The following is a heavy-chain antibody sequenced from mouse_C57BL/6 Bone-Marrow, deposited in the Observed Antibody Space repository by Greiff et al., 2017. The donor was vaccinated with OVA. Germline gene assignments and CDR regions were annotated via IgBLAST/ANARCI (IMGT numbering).Heavy chain of an antibody. CDR2: IHPNSGST. J-gene: IGHJ3*01. Sequence: QVHVKQSGAELVKPGASVKLSCKASGYTFTSYWMHWVKQRPGQGLEWIGMIHPNSGSTNYNEKFKSKATLTVDKSSSTAYMQLSSLTSEDSAVYYCASNSWFAYWGQGTLVTVSA. V-gene: IGHV1-64*01. CDR1: GYTFTSYW. D-gene: IGHD1-3*01. CDR3: ASNSWFAY.